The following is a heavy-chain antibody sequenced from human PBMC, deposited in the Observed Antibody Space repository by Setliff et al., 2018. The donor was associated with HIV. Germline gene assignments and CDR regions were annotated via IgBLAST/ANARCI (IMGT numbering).Heavy chain of an antibody. CDR3: AREISFDLVPDSYVNSGFEYFDY. V-gene: IGHV3-74*01. D-gene: IGHD3-10*02. Sequence: GGSLRLSCAVSGFTFNNSHWMHWVRQAPGKGLMWVSHISDDGTSTSYADSVKGRFTISRDNAQNSLYLQMNSLGAEDTAVYYCAREISFDLVPDSYVNSGFEYFDYWGQGALVTVSS. J-gene: IGHJ4*02. CDR2: ISDDGTST. CDR1: GFTFNNSHW.